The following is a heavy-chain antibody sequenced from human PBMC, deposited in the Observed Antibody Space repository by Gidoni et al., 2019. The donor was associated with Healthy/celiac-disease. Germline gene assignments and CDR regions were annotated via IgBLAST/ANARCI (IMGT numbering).Heavy chain of an antibody. V-gene: IGHV3-9*01. CDR3: AKDNLRGYSYGYYYYGMDV. CDR1: GFTFDDYA. J-gene: IGHJ6*02. CDR2: ISWNSGSI. D-gene: IGHD5-18*01. Sequence: EVQLVESGGGLVQPGRSMRLSCAASGFTFDDYAMHWVRQAPGKGLEWVSGISWNSGSIGYADSVKGRFTISRDNAKNSLYLQMNNLRAEDTALYYCAKDNLRGYSYGYYYYGMDVWGQGTTVTVSS.